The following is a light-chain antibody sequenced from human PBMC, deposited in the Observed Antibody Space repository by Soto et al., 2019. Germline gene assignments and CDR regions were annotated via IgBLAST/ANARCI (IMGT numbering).Light chain of an antibody. CDR1: QDISNY. CDR2: SAS. V-gene: IGKV1-27*01. CDR3: QKYDIAPFT. J-gene: IGKJ3*01. Sequence: DIQMTQSPSSLSASVGDRVTITCRASQDISNYLAWYQQKPGKVPKLLIYSASSLQSGVPSRFSGSGSGTEFTLTFSSLQSEDVATYYCQKYDIAPFTFGPGTKVDIK.